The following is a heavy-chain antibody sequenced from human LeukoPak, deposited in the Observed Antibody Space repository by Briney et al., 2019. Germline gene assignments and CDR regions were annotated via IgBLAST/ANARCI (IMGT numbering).Heavy chain of an antibody. Sequence: GGSLRLSCAASGFTFSSYWMHWVRQAPGKGPVWVSRINSDGSSTSYADSVKGRFTISRDNAKNTLYLQMNSLRAEDTAVYYCAKDGGYSGYDYVDYWGQGTLVTVSS. CDR3: AKDGGYSGYDYVDY. V-gene: IGHV3-74*01. J-gene: IGHJ4*02. CDR1: GFTFSSYW. D-gene: IGHD5-12*01. CDR2: INSDGSST.